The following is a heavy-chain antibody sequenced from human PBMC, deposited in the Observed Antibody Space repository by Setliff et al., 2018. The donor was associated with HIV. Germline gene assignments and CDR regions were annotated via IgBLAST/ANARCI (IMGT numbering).Heavy chain of an antibody. Sequence: SVKVSCKASGGTFSNYSISWVRQVPGQGLAWVGGIIPRFHISSYARKFQGRVTITADEATTTAYMELSSLRSEDTAVYYCARGAPVVTPGYYYYMDVWGKGTTVTVSS. CDR1: GGTFSNYS. CDR2: IIPRFHIS. J-gene: IGHJ6*03. CDR3: ARGAPVVTPGYYYYMDV. D-gene: IGHD2-21*02. V-gene: IGHV1-69*13.